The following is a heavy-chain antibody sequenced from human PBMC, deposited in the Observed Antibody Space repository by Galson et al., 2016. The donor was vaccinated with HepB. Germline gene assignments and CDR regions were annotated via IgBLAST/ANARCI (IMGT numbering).Heavy chain of an antibody. J-gene: IGHJ2*01. D-gene: IGHD6-13*01. V-gene: IGHV3-23*01. CDR1: GFTFSSYA. CDR2: ISTSGGST. CDR3: ARGRVSSFNTYWYFDL. Sequence: SLRLSCAASGFTFSSYAMSWVRQAPGKGLEWVSTISTSGGSTYYGDSVKGRFTISRDNSKNMLYLQMNDVRTEDTAVYFCARGRVSSFNTYWYFDLWGHGTLVTVSS.